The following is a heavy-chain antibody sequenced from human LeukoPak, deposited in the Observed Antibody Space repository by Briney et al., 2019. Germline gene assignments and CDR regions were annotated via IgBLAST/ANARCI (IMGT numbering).Heavy chain of an antibody. J-gene: IGHJ6*02. CDR1: GFIFSTYS. CDR3: ARDLGYHVVPPGLDGMDV. Sequence: KTGGSLRLSCAASGFIFSTYSMNWVRQAPGKGMEWVSSISSSGSSTYYTDSVRGRFTISRDNAKNSLYLQMNNLRAEDTALYYCARDLGYHVVPPGLDGMDVWGQGTTVTVSS. V-gene: IGHV3-21*01. CDR2: ISSSGSST. D-gene: IGHD2-2*01.